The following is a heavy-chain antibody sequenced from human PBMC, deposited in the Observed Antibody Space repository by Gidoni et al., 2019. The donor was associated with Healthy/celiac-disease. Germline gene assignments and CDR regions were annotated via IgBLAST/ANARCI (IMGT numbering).Heavy chain of an antibody. Sequence: QVQLQESGTGLVKPSQTLSLTCTVTGGSISSGGYYWSWIRQHPGKGLEWIGYISYSRSPYYNPSLTSLFTISVDTSNNQFSLKLSSVTAADTAVYYCARVWFSSSLDSVYWGQGTLVTVSS. CDR3: ARVWFSSSLDSVY. D-gene: IGHD6-13*01. CDR1: GGSISSGGYY. J-gene: IGHJ4*02. CDR2: ISYSRSP. V-gene: IGHV4-31*01.